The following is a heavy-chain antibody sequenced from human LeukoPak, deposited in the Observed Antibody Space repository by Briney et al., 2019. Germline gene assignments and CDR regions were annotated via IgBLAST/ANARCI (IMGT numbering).Heavy chain of an antibody. J-gene: IGHJ4*02. V-gene: IGHV1-18*01. Sequence: ASVKVSCKASGYTFTSYGISWVRQASGQGLEWMGWISDYSGNPNYAQKFQGRVTMTADTFTSTAYMELRSLRSDDTAVYFCARDSLLAAPYTDHWGQGTLVTASS. CDR1: GYTFTSYG. D-gene: IGHD3-10*01. CDR3: ARDSLLAAPYTDH. CDR2: ISDYSGNP.